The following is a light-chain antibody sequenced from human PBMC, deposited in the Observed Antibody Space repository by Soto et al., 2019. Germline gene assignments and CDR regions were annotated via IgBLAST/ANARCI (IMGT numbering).Light chain of an antibody. CDR3: QQYHNWPPVT. J-gene: IGKJ4*01. CDR1: QSVGSN. CDR2: DAS. Sequence: GINQSPATLSVSPEERVTLSCRASQSVGSNLAWYQQKPGLAPRVLIYDASTRATVIPARFSGSGSGTEFTLTISSLEPEDFAVYYCQQYHNWPPVTFGGGTKVDIK. V-gene: IGKV3-15*01.